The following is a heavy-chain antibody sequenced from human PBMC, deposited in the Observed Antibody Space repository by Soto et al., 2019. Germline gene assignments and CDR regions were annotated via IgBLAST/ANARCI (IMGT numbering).Heavy chain of an antibody. Sequence: QVQLVQSGAEVKKPGASVKVSCKASGYTFTSYGISWVRQAPGQGLEWMGWISAYNDNKKYAQKLQGRVSMTKDTTTNTDYTELRHPRSDDTAVYYCARDLGQQLFDYWGQGTLVTVSS. CDR2: ISAYNDNK. J-gene: IGHJ4*02. CDR1: GYTFTSYG. V-gene: IGHV1-18*01. CDR3: ARDLGQQLFDY. D-gene: IGHD6-13*01.